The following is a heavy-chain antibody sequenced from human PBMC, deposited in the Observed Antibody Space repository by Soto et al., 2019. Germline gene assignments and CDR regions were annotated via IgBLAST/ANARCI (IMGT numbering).Heavy chain of an antibody. CDR2: VIPIFGTP. CDR3: ARSQGGSSRSDIYYYYYSGMDA. V-gene: IGHV1-69*01. Sequence: QVQLVQSGAEVKKPGSSLKVSCKAPGGTFSTYAISWVRQAPGQGLEWMGGVIPIFGTPKYAQKFQGRVTITAVETTSTGYMELRRLRSEDTAVYYCARSQGGSSRSDIYYYYYSGMDAWGQGTTVTVSS. D-gene: IGHD2-15*01. J-gene: IGHJ6*02. CDR1: GGTFSTYA.